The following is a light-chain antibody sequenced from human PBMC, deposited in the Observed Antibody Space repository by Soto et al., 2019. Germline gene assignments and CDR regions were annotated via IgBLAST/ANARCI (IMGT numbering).Light chain of an antibody. V-gene: IGLV2-14*01. CDR3: SSYTSTSVV. CDR1: SSDIGAYNY. J-gene: IGLJ2*01. CDR2: DVN. Sequence: QPALTQPASVSGSPGQSITISCTGTSSDIGAYNYVSWYQQHPGKAPKVIIYDVNNRPSGVSNRFSGSKSGNTASLTISGLQAEDEADYYCSSYTSTSVVFGGGTKLTVL.